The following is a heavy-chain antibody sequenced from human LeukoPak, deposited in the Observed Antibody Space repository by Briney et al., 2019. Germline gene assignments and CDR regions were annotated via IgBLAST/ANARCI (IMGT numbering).Heavy chain of an antibody. D-gene: IGHD1-26*01. J-gene: IGHJ4*02. CDR1: GGTFSSYA. CDR2: IIPIFGTA. CDR3: AKDLGRGVGTSETLDY. V-gene: IGHV1-69*05. Sequence: SVKVSCKASGGTFSSYAISWVRQAPGQGLEWMGGIIPIFGTANYAQKFQGRVTITTDESTSTAYMELSSLRSEDTAVYYCAKDLGRGVGTSETLDYWGQGTLVTVSS.